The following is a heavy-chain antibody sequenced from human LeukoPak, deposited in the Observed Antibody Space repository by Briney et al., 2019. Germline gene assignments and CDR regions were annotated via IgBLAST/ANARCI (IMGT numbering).Heavy chain of an antibody. CDR1: GFTFSSYG. Sequence: GGSLRLSCAASGFTFSSYGMHWVRQAPGKGLEWVAVIWHDGSNKYYADSVKGRFTISRDNAKNSLYLQMNSLRAEDTAVYYCARDYYYYGMDVWGQGTTVTVSS. CDR2: IWHDGSNK. CDR3: ARDYYYYGMDV. V-gene: IGHV3-33*01. J-gene: IGHJ6*02.